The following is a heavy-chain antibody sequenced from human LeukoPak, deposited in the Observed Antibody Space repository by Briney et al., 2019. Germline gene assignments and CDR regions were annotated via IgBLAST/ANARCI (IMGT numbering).Heavy chain of an antibody. J-gene: IGHJ6*03. CDR2: IKSKTVGGTT. D-gene: IGHD5-18*01. Sequence: GASLRLSCAASGFTFSNAWMSWVRQAPGKGLEWVGRIKSKTVGGTTDYAAPVKGRFTISRDDSKNTLYLQMNSLKTEDTAVYYCTTDLQPGRGYSVKIYYYYYMDVWGKGTTVTVSS. CDR1: GFTFSNAW. V-gene: IGHV3-15*01. CDR3: TTDLQPGRGYSVKIYYYYYMDV.